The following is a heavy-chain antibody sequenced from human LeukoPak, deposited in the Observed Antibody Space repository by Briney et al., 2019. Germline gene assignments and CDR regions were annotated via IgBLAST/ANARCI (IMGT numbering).Heavy chain of an antibody. J-gene: IGHJ3*02. V-gene: IGHV3-23*01. CDR2: ISGSGGGT. CDR1: GVTFSSYV. Sequence: PGGSLRLSCEASGVTFSSYVVSWVRQAPGKGPEWVSGISGSGGGTYYADSVKGRFAISRDNSKNTLYLQMNSLRAEDTAVYYCVQEGPRGLAFDIWGQGTMVTVSS. CDR3: VQEGPRGLAFDI.